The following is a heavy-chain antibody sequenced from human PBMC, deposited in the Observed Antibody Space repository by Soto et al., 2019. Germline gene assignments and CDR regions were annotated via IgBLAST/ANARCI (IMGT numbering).Heavy chain of an antibody. D-gene: IGHD2-8*01. V-gene: IGHV4-34*01. CDR1: GGSFSGYY. J-gene: IGHJ5*02. Sequence: SETLSLTCAVYGGSFSGYYWSWIRQPPGKGLEWIGEINHSGSTNYNPSLKSRVTISVDTSKNQFSLKLSSVTAADTAVYYCARGSGVTYCTNGVCPDWFDPWGQGTLVTVSS. CDR2: INHSGST. CDR3: ARGSGVTYCTNGVCPDWFDP.